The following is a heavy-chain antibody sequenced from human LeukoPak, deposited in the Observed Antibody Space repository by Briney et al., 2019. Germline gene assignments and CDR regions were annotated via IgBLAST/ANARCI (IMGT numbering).Heavy chain of an antibody. V-gene: IGHV4-30-4*01. CDR3: ARGIRAGVGYWYFDL. CDR2: IYYSGTT. D-gene: IGHD3-10*01. J-gene: IGHJ2*01. CDR1: GGSISSDDYW. Sequence: PSETLSLTCTVSGGSISSDDYWWSWIRQPPGKGLEWIGNIYYSGTTYYNPSLKSRVTILLDTSKNQFSLKLSSATAADTAVYYCARGIRAGVGYWYFDLWGRGTLVTVST.